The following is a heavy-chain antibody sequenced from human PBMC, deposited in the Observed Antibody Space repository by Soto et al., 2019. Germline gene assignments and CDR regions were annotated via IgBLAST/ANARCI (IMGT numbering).Heavy chain of an antibody. V-gene: IGHV3-66*01. D-gene: IGHD5-12*01. CDR3: ARLYSGYPSDAFDI. Sequence: GGSLRLSCAASGFTVSSNYMSWVRQAPGKGLEWVSVIYSGGSTYYADSVKGRFTISRDNSKNTLYLQMNSLRAEDTAVYYCARLYSGYPSDAFDIWGQGTMVTVSS. J-gene: IGHJ3*02. CDR1: GFTVSSNY. CDR2: IYSGGST.